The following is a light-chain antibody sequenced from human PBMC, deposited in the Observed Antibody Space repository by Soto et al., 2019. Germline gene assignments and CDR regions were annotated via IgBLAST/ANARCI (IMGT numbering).Light chain of an antibody. J-gene: IGKJ5*01. CDR1: QSVANNF. CDR2: GAS. CDR3: QHYGSSPNT. V-gene: IGKV3-20*01. Sequence: EIVLAQSPGTRSLSPGHGATLSCRASQSVANNFLVWYQQKPGQAPRVLIHGASKRATGIPDRFSGSGSEKDFTLTIRRLEPEDFAISYCQHYGSSPNTFGQGTRLEIK.